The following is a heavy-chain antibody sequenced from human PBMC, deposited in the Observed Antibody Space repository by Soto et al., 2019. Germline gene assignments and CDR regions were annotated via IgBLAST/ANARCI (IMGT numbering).Heavy chain of an antibody. Sequence: PSETLSLTCTVSGGSISSYYWSWIRQPPGKGLEWIGYIYYSGSTNYDPSLKSRVTISVDTSKNQFSLKLSSVTAADTAVYYCARIDYYDSSGYHTSAFDYWGQGTLVTVSS. CDR3: ARIDYYDSSGYHTSAFDY. D-gene: IGHD3-22*01. CDR2: IYYSGST. CDR1: GGSISSYY. V-gene: IGHV4-59*01. J-gene: IGHJ4*02.